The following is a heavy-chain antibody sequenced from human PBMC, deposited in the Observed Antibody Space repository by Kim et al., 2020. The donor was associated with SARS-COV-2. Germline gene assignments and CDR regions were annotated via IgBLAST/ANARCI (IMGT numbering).Heavy chain of an antibody. CDR3: MKGGWGGIWDH. CDR1: GFTFTGYA. CDR2: IDGSDGTT. Sequence: GGSLRLSCTTSGFTFTGYAMSWVRQAPGKGLEWVSSIDGSDGTTYYVDSVKGRFTISRDNSKNTLYLQMNSLGADDTAVYYCMKGGWGGIWDHWGQGT. D-gene: IGHD2-15*01. V-gene: IGHV3-23*01. J-gene: IGHJ4*02.